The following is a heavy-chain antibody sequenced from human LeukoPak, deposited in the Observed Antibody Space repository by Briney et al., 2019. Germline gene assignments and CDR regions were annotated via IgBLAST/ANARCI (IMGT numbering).Heavy chain of an antibody. Sequence: GGSLRLSCAASGFTFSSYAMHWVRQAPGKGLEWVAVISYDGSNKYYADSVKGRFTISRDNSKNTLYLQMNSLRAEDTAVYYCARDRTTYSSSWYWGTSYAFDIWGQGTMVTVSS. D-gene: IGHD6-13*01. CDR3: ARDRTTYSSSWYWGTSYAFDI. CDR2: ISYDGSNK. V-gene: IGHV3-30-3*01. CDR1: GFTFSSYA. J-gene: IGHJ3*02.